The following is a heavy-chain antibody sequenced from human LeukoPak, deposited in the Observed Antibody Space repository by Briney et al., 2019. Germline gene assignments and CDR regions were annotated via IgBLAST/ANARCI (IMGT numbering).Heavy chain of an antibody. J-gene: IGHJ4*02. V-gene: IGHV3-15*01. CDR2: IKSKTDGGTT. CDR3: TTAPGGYGEHDDY. D-gene: IGHD4-17*01. Sequence: GGSLRLSCVVSGFTFSNAWMSWVRQTPGKGLEWVGRIKSKTDGGTTDYAAPVKGRFTISRDDLKNTLYLQMNSLKTEDTAVYYCTTAPGGYGEHDDYWGQGTLVTVSS. CDR1: GFTFSNAW.